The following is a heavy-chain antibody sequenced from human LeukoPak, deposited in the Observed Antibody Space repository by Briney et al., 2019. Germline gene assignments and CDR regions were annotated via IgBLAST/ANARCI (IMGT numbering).Heavy chain of an antibody. CDR2: IKQDGSEK. V-gene: IGHV3-7*01. CDR1: GFTFSSYW. D-gene: IGHD5-12*01. CDR3: AMIRVSGYETFYFHS. Sequence: GESLRLSCAASGFTFSSYWMSWVRQAPGKGLEWVANIKQDGSEKYYVDSVKGRFTISRDNAKNSLYLRMSSLRAEDTAVYYCAMIRVSGYETFYFHSWGPGTLVTVSS. J-gene: IGHJ4*02.